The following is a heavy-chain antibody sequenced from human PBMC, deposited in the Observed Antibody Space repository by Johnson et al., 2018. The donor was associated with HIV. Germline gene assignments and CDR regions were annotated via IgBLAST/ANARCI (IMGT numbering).Heavy chain of an antibody. CDR1: GFTFSNAW. CDR3: ARGPYDYVWGSYRTRPRAFDV. V-gene: IGHV3-23*04. CDR2: ISGSGGST. Sequence: VQLVESGGGLVKPGGSLRLSCAASGFTFSNAWMSWVRQAPGKGLEWVSAISGSGGSTYYADSVKGRFTISRDNSKNTLYLQMNSLRAENTAVYYCARGPYDYVWGSYRTRPRAFDVWGQGTMVTVSS. J-gene: IGHJ3*01. D-gene: IGHD3-16*02.